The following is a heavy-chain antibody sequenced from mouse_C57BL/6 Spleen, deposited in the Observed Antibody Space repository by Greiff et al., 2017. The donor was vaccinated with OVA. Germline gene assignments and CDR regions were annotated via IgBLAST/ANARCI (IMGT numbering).Heavy chain of an antibody. Sequence: VQLQQPGAELVKPGASVKLSCKASGYTFTSYWMHWVKQRPGQGLEWIGMIHPNSGSTNYNEKFKSKATLTVDKSSSTAYMQLSSLTSEDSAGYYCARYYKGDFDYWGQGTTLTVSS. CDR3: ARYYKGDFDY. D-gene: IGHD1-1*01. V-gene: IGHV1-64*01. J-gene: IGHJ2*01. CDR2: IHPNSGST. CDR1: GYTFTSYW.